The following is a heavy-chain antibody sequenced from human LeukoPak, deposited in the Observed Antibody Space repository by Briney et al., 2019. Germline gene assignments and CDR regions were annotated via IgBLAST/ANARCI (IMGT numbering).Heavy chain of an antibody. CDR2: IYYSGST. CDR1: GGSISSSSYY. D-gene: IGHD5-12*01. J-gene: IGHJ4*02. CDR3: ARGDSGYDLDY. Sequence: SETLSLTCTVSGGSISSSSYYWGWIRQPPGKGLEWIGSIYYSGSTYYNPSLKSRVTISVDTSKNQFSLKLSSVTAADTAVYYCARGDSGYDLDYWGQGTLVTVSS. V-gene: IGHV4-39*07.